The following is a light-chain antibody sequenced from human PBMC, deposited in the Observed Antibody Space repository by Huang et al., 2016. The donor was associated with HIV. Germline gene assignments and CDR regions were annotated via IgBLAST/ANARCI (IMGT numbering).Light chain of an antibody. CDR3: QQYDNSPWT. CDR1: QGISSSH. V-gene: IGKV3-20*01. CDR2: GAS. Sequence: DTVLTQSPGTLSLSPGERATLSCRASQGISSSHLAWYQQKPGQAPRLLIYGASSRATGIPDRFSGSGSGTDFTLTISRLEPEELAVYFCQQYDNSPWTFGQGTKVEVK. J-gene: IGKJ1*01.